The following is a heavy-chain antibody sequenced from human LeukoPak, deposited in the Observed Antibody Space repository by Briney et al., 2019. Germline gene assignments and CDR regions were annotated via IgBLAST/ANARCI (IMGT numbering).Heavy chain of an antibody. J-gene: IGHJ4*02. CDR1: GFTFSSYW. CDR2: ISSSGSSI. V-gene: IGHV3-48*04. D-gene: IGHD6-19*01. CDR3: ARDIWLGPSVVY. Sequence: GGSLRLSCAASGFTFSSYWMSWVRQAPGKGLEWISYISSSGSSIFYADSVKGRFTISRDNAKNSVFLQMNSLRAEDTAVYYCARDIWLGPSVVYWGQGTLVTVSS.